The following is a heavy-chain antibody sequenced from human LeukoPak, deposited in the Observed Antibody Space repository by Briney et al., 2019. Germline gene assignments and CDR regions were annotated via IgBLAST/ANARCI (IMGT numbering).Heavy chain of an antibody. Sequence: SETLSLTCTVSGGSISSGSYYWSWIRQPPGKGLEWIGYIYYSGSTNYNPSLKSRVTISEDTSKKQFSLKLSSVTAADTAVYYCARSQIVVGTHSFDYWGQGTLVTVSS. CDR2: IYYSGST. J-gene: IGHJ4*02. CDR1: GGSISSGSYY. D-gene: IGHD3-22*01. V-gene: IGHV4-61*01. CDR3: ARSQIVVGTHSFDY.